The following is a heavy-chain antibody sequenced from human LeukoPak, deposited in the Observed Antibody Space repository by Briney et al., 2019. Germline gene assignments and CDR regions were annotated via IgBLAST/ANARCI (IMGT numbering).Heavy chain of an antibody. V-gene: IGHV4-59*12. CDR1: GGSISSYY. CDR2: IYYSGST. J-gene: IGHJ4*02. D-gene: IGHD3-10*01. Sequence: SETLSLTCTVSGGSISSYYWSWIRQPPGKGLEWIGYIYYSGSTNYNPSLKSRVTISLDTSKNQFSLKLSSVTAADTAVYYCARNRYYYGSGTPTSFDYWGQGTLVTVSS. CDR3: ARNRYYYGSGTPTSFDY.